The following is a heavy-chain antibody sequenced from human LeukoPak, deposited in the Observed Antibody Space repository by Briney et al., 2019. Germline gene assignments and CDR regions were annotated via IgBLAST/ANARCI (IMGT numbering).Heavy chain of an antibody. CDR1: GFSFSDYY. CDR2: ISSTSSYT. V-gene: IGHV3-11*06. J-gene: IGHJ4*02. D-gene: IGHD5-12*01. Sequence: PGGSLRLSCAASGFSFSDYYTSWIRQAPGKGLEWVSYISSTSSYTKYADSVKGRFTISGDNAQNSVFLQMDSLRAEDTAIYYRARANIAAGNSWGQGTLVTVSS. CDR3: ARANIAAGNS.